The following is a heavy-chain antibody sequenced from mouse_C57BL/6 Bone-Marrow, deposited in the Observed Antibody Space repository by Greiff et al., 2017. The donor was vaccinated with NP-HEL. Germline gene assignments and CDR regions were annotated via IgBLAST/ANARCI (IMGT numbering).Heavy chain of an antibody. CDR2: IDPEDGDT. D-gene: IGHD1-1*01. CDR3: TNYYGSSYGWFAY. CDR1: GFNIKDYY. Sequence: EVQLQQSGAELVRPGASVKLSCTASGFNIKDYYMHWVKQRPEQGLEWIGRIDPEDGDTEYAPKFQGKATMTADTSSNTAYLQLSSLTSEDTAVYYCTNYYGSSYGWFAYWGQGTLVTVSA. V-gene: IGHV14-1*01. J-gene: IGHJ3*01.